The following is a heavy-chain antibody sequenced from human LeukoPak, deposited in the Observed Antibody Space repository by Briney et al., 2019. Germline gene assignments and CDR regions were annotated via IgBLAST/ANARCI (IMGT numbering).Heavy chain of an antibody. D-gene: IGHD2-15*01. V-gene: IGHV4-31*03. CDR3: ALVVAARFTTHYYFDF. CDR1: GGSISSGGYY. J-gene: IGHJ4*02. CDR2: IYYSGST. Sequence: SETLSLTCTVSGGSISSGGYYWSWIRQHPGKGLEWIGYIYYSGSTYYNPSLKSRVTISADTSKNQFSLKLSSVTAADTAVYYCALVVAARFTTHYYFDFWGQGTLVSVSS.